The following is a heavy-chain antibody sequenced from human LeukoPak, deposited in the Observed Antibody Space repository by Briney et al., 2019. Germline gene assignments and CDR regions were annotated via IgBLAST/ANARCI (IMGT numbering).Heavy chain of an antibody. Sequence: PGGSLRLSCAASEFTFSSYAMSWVRQAPGKGLEWVSAISGSGDSTYYADSVKGRFTISRDNSKNTLYLQMNSLRAEDTAVYYCARSGYGRIFDYWGQGTLVTVSS. CDR2: ISGSGDST. J-gene: IGHJ4*02. V-gene: IGHV3-23*01. CDR1: EFTFSSYA. CDR3: ARSGYGRIFDY. D-gene: IGHD2-15*01.